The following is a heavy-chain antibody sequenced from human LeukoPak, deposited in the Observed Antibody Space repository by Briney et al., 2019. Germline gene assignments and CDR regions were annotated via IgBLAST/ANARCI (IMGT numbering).Heavy chain of an antibody. D-gene: IGHD1-26*01. Sequence: SETLSLTCTVSGGSVRSGGYYWSWIRQPPGEGLEWIGFIFNSGSTNYNPSLKSRVTISGDTSKNQFSLRLSSVTAADTAVYYCAMWELLNYWGQGTLVTVSS. J-gene: IGHJ4*02. V-gene: IGHV4-61*08. CDR2: IFNSGST. CDR3: AMWELLNY. CDR1: GGSVRSGGYY.